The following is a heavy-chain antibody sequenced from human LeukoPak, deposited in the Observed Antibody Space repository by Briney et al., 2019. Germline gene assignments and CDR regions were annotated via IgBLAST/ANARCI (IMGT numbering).Heavy chain of an antibody. V-gene: IGHV4-59*01. Sequence: AETLSLTCTVSGGSITSSYWSWIRQSPGRELEWIGYIHYTGSTNYNPSLKSRVTMLIDTSKNQFSLKLSSVTAADTAVYYCARGRYSAGDNWFGPWGQGTLVTVSS. J-gene: IGHJ5*02. CDR3: ARGRYSAGDNWFGP. D-gene: IGHD3-9*01. CDR2: IHYTGST. CDR1: GGSITSSY.